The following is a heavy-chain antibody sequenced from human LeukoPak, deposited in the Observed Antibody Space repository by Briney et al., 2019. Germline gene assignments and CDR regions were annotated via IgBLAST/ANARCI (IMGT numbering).Heavy chain of an antibody. CDR2: ISHSGTT. CDR1: GGSLSSGNYQ. Sequence: SETLSLTCTVSGGSLSSGNYQWGWIRQPPGKGLEWIALISHSGTTYYNPSLESRVTMSVDTSKNQFSLKLNSVTAADTAVYYCLRDQDCSGGDCQVCWGQGTLVTVSS. D-gene: IGHD2-15*01. J-gene: IGHJ4*02. CDR3: LRDQDCSGGDCQVC. V-gene: IGHV4-39*02.